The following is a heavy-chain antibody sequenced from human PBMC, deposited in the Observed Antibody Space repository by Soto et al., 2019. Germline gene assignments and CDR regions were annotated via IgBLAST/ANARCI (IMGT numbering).Heavy chain of an antibody. V-gene: IGHV1-2*04. Sequence: ASVKVSCKASGYTFTGYYMHWVRQAPVQGLEWMGWINPNSGGTNYAQKFQGWVTMTRDTSISTAYMELSRLRSDDTAVYYCARATPYSNYALDFDYWGQGTLVTVSS. CDR3: ARATPYSNYALDFDY. CDR2: INPNSGGT. CDR1: GYTFTGYY. J-gene: IGHJ4*02. D-gene: IGHD4-4*01.